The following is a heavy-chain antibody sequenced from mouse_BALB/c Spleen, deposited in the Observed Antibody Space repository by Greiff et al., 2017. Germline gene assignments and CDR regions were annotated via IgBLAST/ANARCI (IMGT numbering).Heavy chain of an antibody. V-gene: IGHV1-63*02. CDR1: GYTFTNYW. J-gene: IGHJ2*01. D-gene: IGHD1-1*01. CDR2: IYPGGGYT. CDR3: ARITTVVSTGDY. Sequence: QVQLQQSGAELVRPGTSVKISCKASGYTFTNYWLGWVKQRPGHGLEWIGDIYPGGGYTNYNEKFKGKATLTEDTSPSTAYMQLISLTSEDSAVYFCARITTVVSTGDYWGQGTTLTVSS.